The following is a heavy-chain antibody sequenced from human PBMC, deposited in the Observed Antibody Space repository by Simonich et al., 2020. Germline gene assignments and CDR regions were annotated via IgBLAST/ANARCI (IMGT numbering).Heavy chain of an antibody. V-gene: IGHV1-2*02. CDR3: ARSHIATAGTGYFQH. CDR1: GYTFTGYY. CDR2: INPNSGGT. J-gene: IGHJ1*01. Sequence: QVQLVQSGAEVKQPGASVKVSCKASGYTFTGYYMHWVRQAPGQGLEWMGRINPNSGGTNYAKKFQGRVTMTRDTSISTAYMELSRLRSDDTAVYYCARSHIATAGTGYFQHWGQGTLVTVSS. D-gene: IGHD6-13*01.